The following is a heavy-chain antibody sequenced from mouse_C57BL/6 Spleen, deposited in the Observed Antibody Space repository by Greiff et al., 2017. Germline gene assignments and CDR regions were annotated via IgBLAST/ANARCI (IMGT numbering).Heavy chain of an antibody. V-gene: IGHV5-4*01. CDR3: ARDRSTTEGYFDV. Sequence: EVMLVESGGGLVKPGGSLKLSCAASGFTFSSYAMSWVRQTPEKRLEWVATISAGGSYTYYPDNVKGRFTISRDNAKNNLYLQMSHLKSEDTAMYYCARDRSTTEGYFDVWGTGTTVTVSS. D-gene: IGHD1-1*01. J-gene: IGHJ1*03. CDR1: GFTFSSYA. CDR2: ISAGGSYT.